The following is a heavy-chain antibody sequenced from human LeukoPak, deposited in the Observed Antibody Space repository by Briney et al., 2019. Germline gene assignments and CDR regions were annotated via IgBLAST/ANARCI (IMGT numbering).Heavy chain of an antibody. D-gene: IGHD4-17*01. CDR2: IYHSGST. V-gene: IGHV4-30-2*01. Sequence: SETLSLTCAVSGGSISSGGYSWSWIRQPPGKGLEWIGCIYHSGSTYYNPSLKSRVTISVDRSKNQFSLKLSSVTAADTAVYYCAARHDYGDYVYFQHWGQGTLVTVSS. J-gene: IGHJ1*01. CDR1: GGSISSGGYS. CDR3: AARHDYGDYVYFQH.